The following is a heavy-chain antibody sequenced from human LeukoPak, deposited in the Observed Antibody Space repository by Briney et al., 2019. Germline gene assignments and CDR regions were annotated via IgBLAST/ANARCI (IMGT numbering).Heavy chain of an antibody. CDR1: GFSFNIYA. Sequence: GGSLRLSCAVSGFSFNIYAMSWVRQAPGKGLEWVSTISDSGHITYFANSMRGRFTISRDNSKNTLYLQMNSLRAEDTAVYYCAKGYGGKYFYFDYWGQGTLVTVSS. CDR3: AKGYGGKYFYFDY. CDR2: ISDSGHIT. J-gene: IGHJ4*02. D-gene: IGHD4-23*01. V-gene: IGHV3-23*01.